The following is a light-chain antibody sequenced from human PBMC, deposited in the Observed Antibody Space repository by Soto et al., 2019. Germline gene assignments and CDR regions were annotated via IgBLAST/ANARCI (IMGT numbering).Light chain of an antibody. J-gene: IGLJ2*01. Sequence: SYELTQPLSVSVALGQTARITCGGHNIGSKSVHGYQQRPGQAPVLIIYRDTNRPSGIPERFSGSNSGNTATLTLSRAQGGDEADYFCHAWDSNTVVFGGGTKLTVL. V-gene: IGLV3-9*01. CDR2: RDT. CDR1: NIGSKS. CDR3: HAWDSNTVV.